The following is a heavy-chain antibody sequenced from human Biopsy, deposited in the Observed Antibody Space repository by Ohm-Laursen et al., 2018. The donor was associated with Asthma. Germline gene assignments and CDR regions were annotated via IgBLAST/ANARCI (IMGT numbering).Heavy chain of an antibody. CDR2: ISSSSSSI. Sequence: SLRLSCAAPGFTFSSYSMNWVRQAPGEGPEWVSYISSSSSSIYYADSVKGRFTISRDNAKNPLYLQMNSLRDEDTAVYYCARFKRGYSYGYAGVFDYWGQGTLVTGSA. CDR3: ARFKRGYSYGYAGVFDY. D-gene: IGHD5-18*01. CDR1: GFTFSSYS. V-gene: IGHV3-48*02. J-gene: IGHJ4*02.